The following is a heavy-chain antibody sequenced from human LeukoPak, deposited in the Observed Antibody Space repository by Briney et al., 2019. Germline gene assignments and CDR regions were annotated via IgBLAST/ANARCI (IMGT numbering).Heavy chain of an antibody. D-gene: IGHD2-2*01. CDR1: GGSISSSSYY. CDR2: IYYSGST. CDR3: ARDIVVVPAAYNWFDP. Sequence: SETLSLTCTVSGGSISSSSYYWGWIRQPPGKGLEWIGNIYYSGSTYYNPSLKSRVTISVDTSKNQFSLKLSSVTAADTAVYYCARDIVVVPAAYNWFDPWGQGTLVTVSS. V-gene: IGHV4-39*07. J-gene: IGHJ5*02.